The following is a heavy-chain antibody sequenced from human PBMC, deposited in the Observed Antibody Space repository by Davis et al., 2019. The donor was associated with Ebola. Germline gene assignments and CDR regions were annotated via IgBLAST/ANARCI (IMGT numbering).Heavy chain of an antibody. CDR2: IYYSGST. CDR1: GGSINSYY. CDR3: ARLVAGGGANNWFDP. Sequence: SETLSLTCTVSGGSINSYYWSWIRQPPGKGLEWIGYIYYSGSTNYNPSLKNRVTISVDTSKNQFSLKLTSVTAADTAVYYCARLVAGGGANNWFDPWGQGTLVTVSS. D-gene: IGHD2-15*01. V-gene: IGHV4-59*08. J-gene: IGHJ5*02.